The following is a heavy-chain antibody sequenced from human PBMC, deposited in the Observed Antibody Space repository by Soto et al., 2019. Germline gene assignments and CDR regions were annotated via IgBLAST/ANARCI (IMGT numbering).Heavy chain of an antibody. Sequence: GASVKVSCKASGGTFSSYAISWVRQAPGQGLEWMGGIIPIFGTANYAQKFQGRVTITADKSTSTAYMELSSLRSEDTAVYYCARGRGYYGSGSYCILDYWGQGTLVTVSS. CDR1: GGTFSSYA. CDR3: ARGRGYYGSGSYCILDY. J-gene: IGHJ4*02. V-gene: IGHV1-69*06. CDR2: IIPIFGTA. D-gene: IGHD3-10*01.